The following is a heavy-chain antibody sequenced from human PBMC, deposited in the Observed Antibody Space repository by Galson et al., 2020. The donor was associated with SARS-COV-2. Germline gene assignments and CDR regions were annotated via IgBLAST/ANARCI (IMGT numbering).Heavy chain of an antibody. Sequence: SETLSLTCTVSGGSVTSGGSSWRWIRQPPGKGLEWIGSIYYSGSPNYNSSLKSRVTISIDTSKNQLSLKLSSVTAADTAVYYCGRGLGNTYDYYGLDVWGPGTTVTVSS. D-gene: IGHD7-27*01. CDR1: GGSVTSGGSS. J-gene: IGHJ6*02. CDR2: IYYSGSP. V-gene: IGHV4-61*08. CDR3: GRGLGNTYDYYGLDV.